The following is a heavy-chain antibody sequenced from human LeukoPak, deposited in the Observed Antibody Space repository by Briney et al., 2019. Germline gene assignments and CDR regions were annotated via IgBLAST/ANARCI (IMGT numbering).Heavy chain of an antibody. CDR2: ISGSGGST. D-gene: IGHD3-3*01. V-gene: IGHV3-23*01. Sequence: PGGSLRLSCAASGFTFSSYAMSWVRQAPGKGLEWVSAISGSGGSTYYADSVKGRFTISRDNSKNTLYLQMNSMRDEDTAVYYCARDQFRPYYDFWSGDYGMDVWGQGTTVTVSS. CDR1: GFTFSSYA. J-gene: IGHJ6*02. CDR3: ARDQFRPYYDFWSGDYGMDV.